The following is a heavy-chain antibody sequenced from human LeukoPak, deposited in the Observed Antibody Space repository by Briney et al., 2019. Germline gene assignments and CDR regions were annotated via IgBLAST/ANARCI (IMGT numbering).Heavy chain of an antibody. J-gene: IGHJ4*02. Sequence: GGSVRVSCEASGFTFSSYAMHWVRQAPGKGLEWVGVISYDGSNKYYADSVKGRFTISRDNSKNTLYLQMNSLRAEDTAVYYCARDGPRPYVVVTAISIDYWGQGTLVTVSS. CDR2: ISYDGSNK. CDR3: ARDGPRPYVVVTAISIDY. CDR1: GFTFSSYA. D-gene: IGHD2-21*02. V-gene: IGHV3-30-3*01.